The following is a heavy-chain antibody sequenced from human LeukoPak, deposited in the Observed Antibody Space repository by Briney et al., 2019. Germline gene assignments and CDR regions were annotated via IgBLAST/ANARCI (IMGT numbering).Heavy chain of an antibody. Sequence: SETLSLTCAVSGGSFSGYYWSWIRQPPGKGLEWIGEINHSGSTNYNPSLKSRVTISVDTSKNQFSLKLNSVIAADTAVYYCAREAGLFLNIAGQIDDFDIWGQGTMVTVSS. CDR3: AREAGLFLNIAGQIDDFDI. V-gene: IGHV4-34*01. CDR2: INHSGST. J-gene: IGHJ3*02. CDR1: GGSFSGYY. D-gene: IGHD3-22*01.